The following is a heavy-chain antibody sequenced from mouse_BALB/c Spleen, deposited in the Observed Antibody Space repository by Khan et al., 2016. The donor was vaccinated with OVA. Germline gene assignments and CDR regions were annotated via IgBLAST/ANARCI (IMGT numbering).Heavy chain of an antibody. D-gene: IGHD2-3*01. V-gene: IGHV14-3*02. CDR2: IDPANGNT. Sequence: EVQLQQSGAELVKPGASVKLSCTASGFNIKDTYMHWVKQRPEKGLEWIGRIDPANGNTKYDPKFQGKATITADKSSNTAYLQLSSRTSEDTAVYYCAGINDWGQGTPLTVSS. J-gene: IGHJ2*01. CDR3: AGIND. CDR1: GFNIKDTY.